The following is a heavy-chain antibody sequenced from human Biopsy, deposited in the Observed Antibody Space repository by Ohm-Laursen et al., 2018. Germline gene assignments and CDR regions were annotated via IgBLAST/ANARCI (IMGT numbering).Heavy chain of an antibody. CDR1: GFTFTDHS. CDR2: TKNKANSYTT. V-gene: IGHV3-72*01. D-gene: IGHD3-10*01. CDR3: GRWSSGAADI. J-gene: IGHJ3*02. Sequence: SLRLSCAASGFTFTDHSIHWVRQAPGKGLEWVGRTKNKANSYTTEYAASVKGRFTISRDDSKNSLYLQMNSLKIEDTGVYYCGRWSSGAADIWGQGTVVTVSS.